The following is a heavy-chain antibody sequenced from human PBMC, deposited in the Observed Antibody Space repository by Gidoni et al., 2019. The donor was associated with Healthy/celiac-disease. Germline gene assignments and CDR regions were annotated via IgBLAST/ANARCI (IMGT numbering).Heavy chain of an antibody. Sequence: QVQLQQWGAGLLKPSETLSLTCAVYGGSFSGYSWSLIRQPPGKGLEWIGEINHSGSTNYNPSLKSRVTISVDTSKNQFSLKLSSVTAADTAVYYCARTYTPGARYYGMDVWGQGTTVTVSS. J-gene: IGHJ6*02. D-gene: IGHD1-1*01. CDR3: ARTYTPGARYYGMDV. CDR1: GGSFSGYS. CDR2: INHSGST. V-gene: IGHV4-34*01.